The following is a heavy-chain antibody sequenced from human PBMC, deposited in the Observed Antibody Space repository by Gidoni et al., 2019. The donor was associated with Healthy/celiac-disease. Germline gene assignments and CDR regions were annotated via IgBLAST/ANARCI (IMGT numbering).Heavy chain of an antibody. V-gene: IGHV3-15*07. CDR2: IKSKTDGGTT. J-gene: IGHJ4*02. Sequence: EVQLVESGGGLVKPGGSLRLSSAASASTFSNAGMNWLRQAPGKGLEWVGRIKSKTDGGTTDYAAPVKGRFTISRDDSKNTLYLQMNSLKTEDTAVYYCATAGSGIAPLWGWVQGTLVTVSS. CDR3: ATAGSGIAPLWG. CDR1: ASTFSNAG. D-gene: IGHD3-16*01.